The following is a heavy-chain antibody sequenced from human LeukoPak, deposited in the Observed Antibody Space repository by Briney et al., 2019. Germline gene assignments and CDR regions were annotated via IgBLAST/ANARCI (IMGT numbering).Heavy chain of an antibody. D-gene: IGHD3-22*01. CDR2: ISAYNGNT. CDR1: GYTFTSYG. V-gene: IGHV1-18*01. CDR3: ASDYEGYYYDSSGYNY. Sequence: ASVKVSCTASGYTFTSYGISWVRQAPGQGLEWMGWISAYNGNTSYAQKLQGRVTMTTDTSTSTAYMELRSLRSDDTAVYYCASDYEGYYYDSSGYNYWGQGTLVTVSS. J-gene: IGHJ4*02.